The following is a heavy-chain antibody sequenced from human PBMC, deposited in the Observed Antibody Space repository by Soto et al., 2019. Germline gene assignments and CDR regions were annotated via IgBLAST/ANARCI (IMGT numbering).Heavy chain of an antibody. D-gene: IGHD3-16*02. CDR2: IIPIYGIV. CDR1: GGTFSTYP. V-gene: IGHV1-69*13. CDR3: ERSPPGTVIILHPDH. Sequence: GASVKVSCKASGGTFSTYPVSWVRQAPGHGLEWMGGIIPIYGIVTYAQKFQGRVTLTADESTSTAYMELSTLRSDDTAVYYCERSPPGTVIILHPDHWGQGTLVTVSS. J-gene: IGHJ4*02.